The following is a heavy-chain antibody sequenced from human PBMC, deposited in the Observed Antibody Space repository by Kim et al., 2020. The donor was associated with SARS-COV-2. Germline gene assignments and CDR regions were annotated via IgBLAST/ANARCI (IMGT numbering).Heavy chain of an antibody. Sequence: NYNPSLKSRVTISVDKSKNQFSLRLSSVTAADTAVYYCAREGYEWVYFDYWGQGTLVTVSS. V-gene: IGHV4-4*02. CDR3: AREGYEWVYFDY. D-gene: IGHD5-12*01. J-gene: IGHJ4*02.